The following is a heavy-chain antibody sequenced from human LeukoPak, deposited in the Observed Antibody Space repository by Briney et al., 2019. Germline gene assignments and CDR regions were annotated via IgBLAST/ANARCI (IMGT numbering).Heavy chain of an antibody. D-gene: IGHD3-10*01. CDR3: ARDAHYYGVDY. CDR1: GGSISSYY. Sequence: SETLSLTCTVSGGSISSYYWSWIRQPPGKGLEWIGYIYYSGSTNYNPSLKSRVIMSVDTSKNQFSLNLTSVTAADTAMYFCARDAHYYGVDYWGQGTLVTVSS. J-gene: IGHJ4*02. CDR2: IYYSGST. V-gene: IGHV4-59*12.